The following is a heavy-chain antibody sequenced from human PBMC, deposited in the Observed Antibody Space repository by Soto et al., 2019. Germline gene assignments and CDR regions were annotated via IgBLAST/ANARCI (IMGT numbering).Heavy chain of an antibody. CDR1: GFTVSSNG. CDR3: TGEVASGY. D-gene: IGHD2-8*02. V-gene: IGHV3-30*03. CDR2: ISRDGGTK. J-gene: IGHJ4*02. Sequence: QVQLVVSGGGVVQPGRSLRLSCAASGFTVSSNGMHWVRQAPGKGLEWVAVISRDGGTKFYADSVKGRFTISKDNSRNTLFLEMNSLRGDDMAIYYCTGEVASGYWGQGTLVTVSS.